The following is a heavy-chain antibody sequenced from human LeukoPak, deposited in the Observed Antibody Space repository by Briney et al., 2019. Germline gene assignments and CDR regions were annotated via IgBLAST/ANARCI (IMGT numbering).Heavy chain of an antibody. V-gene: IGHV3-23*01. CDR3: AKKSMVRRDKPPGLFDY. J-gene: IGHJ4*02. CDR2: ISGSGGST. CDR1: GFTFSSYA. D-gene: IGHD3-10*01. Sequence: GGSLRLSCAASGFTFSSYAMSWVRQAPGKGLEWVSAISGSGGSTYYADSVEGRFTISRDNSKNTLYLQMNSLRAEDTAVYYCAKKSMVRRDKPPGLFDYWGQGTLVTVSS.